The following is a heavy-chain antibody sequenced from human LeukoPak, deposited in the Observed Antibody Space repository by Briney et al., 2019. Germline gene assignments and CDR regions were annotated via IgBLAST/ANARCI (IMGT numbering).Heavy chain of an antibody. Sequence: GASVKVSCKASGYTFTSYDINWVRQATGQGLECMGWMNPNSGNTGYAQKFQGRVTMTRNTSISTAYMELSSLRSEDTAVYYCARGVTGTTSGWFDPWGQGTLVTVSS. J-gene: IGHJ5*02. CDR1: GYTFTSYD. CDR2: MNPNSGNT. CDR3: ARGVTGTTSGWFDP. D-gene: IGHD1-1*01. V-gene: IGHV1-8*01.